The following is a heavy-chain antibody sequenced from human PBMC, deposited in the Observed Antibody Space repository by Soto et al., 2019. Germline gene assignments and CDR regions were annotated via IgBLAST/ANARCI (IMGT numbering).Heavy chain of an antibody. CDR2: IHNSGST. J-gene: IGHJ4*02. Sequence: PSETLCLSYTVSGGSVGGCCNYWGFVRQPPGKGLEWIGSIHNSGSTSYNPSLKSRVTISVDTPKNQFSLNLTSVTAADTAVYYCTRGLSSPSATGIWGQGTLVTVSS. CDR1: GGSVGGCCNY. CDR3: TRGLSSPSATGI. V-gene: IGHV4-39*01. D-gene: IGHD6-6*01.